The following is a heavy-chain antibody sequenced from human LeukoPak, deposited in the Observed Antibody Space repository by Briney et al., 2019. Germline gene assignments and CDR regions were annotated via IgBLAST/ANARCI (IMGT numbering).Heavy chain of an antibody. CDR3: AREVNTMVRGVIGGYFDY. CDR1: GYTFTGYY. D-gene: IGHD3-10*01. Sequence: GASVRVSCKASGYTFTGYYMHWVRQAPGQGREWMGWINPNSGGTNYAQKFQGRVTMTSDTSISTAYMDLSRLRSDDTAVYYCAREVNTMVRGVIGGYFDYWGQGTLVTVSS. J-gene: IGHJ4*02. CDR2: INPNSGGT. V-gene: IGHV1-2*02.